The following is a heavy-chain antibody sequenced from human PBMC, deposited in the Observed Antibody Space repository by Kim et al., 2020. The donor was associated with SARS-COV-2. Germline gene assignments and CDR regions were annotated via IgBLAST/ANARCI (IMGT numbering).Heavy chain of an antibody. CDR1: GGSFSGYY. D-gene: IGHD3-16*02. CDR2: INHSGST. J-gene: IGHJ3*02. CDR3: ARARYDYVWGSYRLGAFDI. V-gene: IGHV4-34*01. Sequence: SETLSLTCAVYGGSFSGYYWSWIRQPPGKGLEWIGEINHSGSTNYNPSLKSRVTISVDTSKNQFSLKLSSVTAADTAVYYCARARYDYVWGSYRLGAFDIWGQGTMVTVSS.